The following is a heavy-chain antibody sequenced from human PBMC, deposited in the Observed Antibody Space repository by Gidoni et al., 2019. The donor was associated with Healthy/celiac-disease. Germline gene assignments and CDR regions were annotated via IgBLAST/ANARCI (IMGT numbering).Heavy chain of an antibody. CDR1: GGSISSSRYY. Sequence: QLQLQESGPGLVTPSETLSLTCTVSGGSISSSRYYWGWIRQPPGNGLEWIGSIYYSGSTYYNPSLKSRVTISVDTSKNQFSLKLSSVTAADTAVYYCARRSQVLEKGSSRKNTNFDYWGQGTLVTVSS. D-gene: IGHD6-13*01. CDR2: IYYSGST. V-gene: IGHV4-39*01. J-gene: IGHJ4*02. CDR3: ARRSQVLEKGSSRKNTNFDY.